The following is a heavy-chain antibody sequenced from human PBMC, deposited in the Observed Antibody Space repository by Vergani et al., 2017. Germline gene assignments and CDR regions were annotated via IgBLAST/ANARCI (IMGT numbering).Heavy chain of an antibody. V-gene: IGHV4-59*02. CDR2: VSFRGDT. CDR3: ARSRIYYGAGSPDY. D-gene: IGHD3-10*01. J-gene: IGHJ4*02. Sequence: QVKLQESGPGLVKPSETLSLTRTVSGASVNSYYWSCIRQPPGKGLEGMGYVSFRGDTLYDPSVKGRMTVSLNPSSNQFSLCLTSVTSADTAVYYCARSRIYYGAGSPDYWVQGTQVTVSS. CDR1: GASVNSYY.